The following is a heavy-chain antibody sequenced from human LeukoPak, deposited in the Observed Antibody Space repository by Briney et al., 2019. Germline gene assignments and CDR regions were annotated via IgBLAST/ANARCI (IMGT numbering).Heavy chain of an antibody. CDR2: IYFSGST. D-gene: IGHD3-22*01. Sequence: PSETLSLTCTVSGGSVNSGGYYWSWIRQYPGRGLEWIGYIYFSGSTFYSPSFESRVFISLDTSKNQFSLRLSSVTAADTAIYYCARQPPGSGYQYRYYFDYWGQGTLVTVSS. V-gene: IGHV4-31*03. CDR1: GGSVNSGGYY. J-gene: IGHJ4*02. CDR3: ARQPPGSGYQYRYYFDY.